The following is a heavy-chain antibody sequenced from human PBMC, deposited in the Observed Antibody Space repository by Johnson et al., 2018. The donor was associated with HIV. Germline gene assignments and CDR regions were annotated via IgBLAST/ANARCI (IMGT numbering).Heavy chain of an antibody. J-gene: IGHJ3*02. CDR3: ARDGDYYDSNGGDAFDI. Sequence: QVQLVESGGGVVQPGRSLRLSCAAYGLTFSSYAMHWVRQAPGKGLEWVAVISYDENNKLYADSVKGRFTISRDNSKNTLYLQMNSLRAEDTAVYFCARDGDYYDSNGGDAFDIWGQGTMVTVSS. CDR2: ISYDENNK. D-gene: IGHD3-22*01. V-gene: IGHV3-30*04. CDR1: GLTFSSYA.